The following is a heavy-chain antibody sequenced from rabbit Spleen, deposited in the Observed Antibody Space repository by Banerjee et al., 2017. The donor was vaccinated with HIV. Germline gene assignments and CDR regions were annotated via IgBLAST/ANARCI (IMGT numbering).Heavy chain of an antibody. V-gene: IGHV1S45*01. CDR3: ARGSAAMAMVITGFYLSL. Sequence: QEQLEESGGGLVKPEGSLTLTCTASGFSFSTTYYICWVRQAPGKGLEWIGCGYPDGIGSTAYASWAKGRFTISKSSSSTVTLQMTSLTAADTATYFCARGSAAMAMVITGFYLSLWGPGTLVTVS. CDR1: GFSFSTTYY. CDR2: GYPDGIGST. J-gene: IGHJ4*01. D-gene: IGHD2-1*01.